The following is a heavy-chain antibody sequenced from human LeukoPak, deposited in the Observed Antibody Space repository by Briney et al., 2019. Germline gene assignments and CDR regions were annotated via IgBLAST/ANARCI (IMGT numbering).Heavy chain of an antibody. V-gene: IGHV3-30*03. CDR3: ARDPRGPAGYDSPARDTFDY. J-gene: IGHJ4*02. Sequence: GGALRLSCAAPGFTFTHYAMHWVRQTPGKGLEWVAVIFYDGTIQYYSDSVRGRLIVSRDNPKNTLYLQMKSLRAEDTAVYYCARDPRGPAGYDSPARDTFDYWGQGTLVTVSS. CDR2: IFYDGTIQ. CDR1: GFTFTHYA. D-gene: IGHD3-22*01.